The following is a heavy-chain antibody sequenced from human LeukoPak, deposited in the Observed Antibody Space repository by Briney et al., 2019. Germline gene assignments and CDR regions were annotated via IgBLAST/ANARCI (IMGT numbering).Heavy chain of an antibody. CDR3: ALSSNDFDY. J-gene: IGHJ4*02. V-gene: IGHV1-46*01. Sequence: ASVKVSCKASGYTFTSHYMHWVRQAPGQGLEWMGLINPSGGSTSYAQKFQGRVTTTRDTSTSTVYMELSSLRSEDTAVYYCALSSNDFDYWGQGTLVTVSS. CDR2: INPSGGST. CDR1: GYTFTSHY. D-gene: IGHD3-10*01.